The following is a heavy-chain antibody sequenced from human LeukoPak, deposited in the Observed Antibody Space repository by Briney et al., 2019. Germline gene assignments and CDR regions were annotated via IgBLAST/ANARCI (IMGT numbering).Heavy chain of an antibody. J-gene: IGHJ3*02. Sequence: PSETLSLTCSVSNYSINTGYFWAWLRQPPGKGLEWIGTIYHRGSSYYSPSLKSRVTISADTSKNQFSLKLSSVTAADTAVYYCARFRKYSLGAFDIWGQGTLVTVSS. V-gene: IGHV4-38-2*01. CDR1: NYSINTGYF. D-gene: IGHD3-16*01. CDR2: IYHRGSS. CDR3: ARFRKYSLGAFDI.